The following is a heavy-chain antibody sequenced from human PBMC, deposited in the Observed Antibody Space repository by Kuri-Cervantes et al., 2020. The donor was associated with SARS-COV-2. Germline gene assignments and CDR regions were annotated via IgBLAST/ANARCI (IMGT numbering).Heavy chain of an antibody. Sequence: GGSLRLSCAASGFTFDDYAMHWVRQAPGKGLEWVSLISGDGGSTYYADSVKGRFTISRDNVKNSLYLQMNSLRAEDTAVYYCARENRMTTVTHYYYYGMDVWAKGPRSPSP. CDR3: ARENRMTTVTHYYYYGMDV. CDR1: GFTFDDYA. CDR2: ISGDGGST. D-gene: IGHD4-17*01. J-gene: IGHJ6*02. V-gene: IGHV3-43*02.